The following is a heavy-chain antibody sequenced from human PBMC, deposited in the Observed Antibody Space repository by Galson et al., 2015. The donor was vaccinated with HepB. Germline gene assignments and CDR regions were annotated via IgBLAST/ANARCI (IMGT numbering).Heavy chain of an antibody. CDR3: AKMGYSNFENNYFDP. CDR2: ISYSGGKT. V-gene: IGHV3-23*01. D-gene: IGHD4-11*01. CDR1: GFTFSSFA. Sequence: SLRLSCAASGFTFSSFAMSWVRQAPGKGLECVSSISYSGGKTHHADSLKGRFTISRDNFKNTPYLQMNSLRAEDTALYYCAKMGYSNFENNYFDPWGQGTLVTVSS. J-gene: IGHJ5*02.